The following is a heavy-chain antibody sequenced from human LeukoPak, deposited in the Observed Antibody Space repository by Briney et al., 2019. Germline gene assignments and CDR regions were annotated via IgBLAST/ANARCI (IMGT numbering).Heavy chain of an antibody. J-gene: IGHJ4*02. D-gene: IGHD3-22*01. V-gene: IGHV1-69*06. CDR3: ARASYSYDINGWVPFDY. CDR2: IIPIFGTA. Sequence: GASVKVSCKASGGTFSSYAISWVRQAPGQGLEWMGGIIPIFGTANYAQKFQGRVTITADKSTSTAYMELSSLRSEDTAVYYCARASYSYDINGWVPFDYWGQGTLVTVSS. CDR1: GGTFSSYA.